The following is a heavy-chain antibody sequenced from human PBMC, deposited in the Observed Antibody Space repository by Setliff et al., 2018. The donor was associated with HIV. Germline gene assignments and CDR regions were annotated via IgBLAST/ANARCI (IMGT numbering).Heavy chain of an antibody. CDR2: ITDSDGNTI. D-gene: IGHD4-17*01. CDR1: GFTLSNFW. CDR3: ARDKDEDYGSTSFDY. J-gene: IGHJ4*02. Sequence: PGGSLRLSCAASGFTLSNFWMTWVRQAPGKGLEWVSRITDSDGNTIYYADSVKGRFTISRDNAKNSLYLQLNSLRPEDTAVYYCARDKDEDYGSTSFDYWGQGILVTAPQ. V-gene: IGHV3-11*01.